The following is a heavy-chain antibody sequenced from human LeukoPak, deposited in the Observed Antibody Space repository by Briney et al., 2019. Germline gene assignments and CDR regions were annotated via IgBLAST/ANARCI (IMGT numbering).Heavy chain of an antibody. V-gene: IGHV3-49*04. Sequence: GGSLRLSCTASGFTFGDYAMSWVRQAPGKGLEWVGFIRSKAYGGTTEYAASVKGRFTISRDDSKSIAYLQMNSLKTEDTAVYYCTRDLVIARDYWGQGTLVTVSS. J-gene: IGHJ4*02. D-gene: IGHD3-22*01. CDR1: GFTFGDYA. CDR2: IRSKAYGGTT. CDR3: TRDLVIARDY.